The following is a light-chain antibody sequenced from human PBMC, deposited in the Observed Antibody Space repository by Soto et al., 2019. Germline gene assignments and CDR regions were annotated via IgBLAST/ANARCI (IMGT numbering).Light chain of an antibody. J-gene: IGLJ2*01. CDR1: SSDVGGFNY. V-gene: IGLV2-14*01. CDR3: SSYTRSSTLV. Sequence: QSVLTQPASVSGSPGQSITISCTGTSSDVGGFNYVSWYQQYPGKAPKLMIYEVNDRPSGVSNRFSGSKSGNTASLTISGLQAEDEADYYCSSYTRSSTLVFGGGTKVTVL. CDR2: EVN.